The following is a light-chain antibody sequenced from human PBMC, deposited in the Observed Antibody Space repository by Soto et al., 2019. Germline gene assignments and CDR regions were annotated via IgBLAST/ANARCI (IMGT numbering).Light chain of an antibody. CDR3: QQYGSSRIT. Sequence: EIVLTQSPATLSLSPGERVTLSCRASQSVSNSLAWYQQKPGQPPRLLIYDVSSRATDIPDRFSGSGSGTDFTLTISRLEPEDFAVYYCQQYGSSRITFGQGSRLEI. CDR1: QSVSNS. J-gene: IGKJ5*01. CDR2: DVS. V-gene: IGKV3-20*01.